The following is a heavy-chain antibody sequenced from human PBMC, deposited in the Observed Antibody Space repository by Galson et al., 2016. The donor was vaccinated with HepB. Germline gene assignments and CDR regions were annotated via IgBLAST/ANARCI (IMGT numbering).Heavy chain of an antibody. CDR3: ARDSRASGSRYYFDY. Sequence: SVKVSCKASGYIFTAYHLHWVRQAPGQGLEWMGRINPDSGGANSAQNFQGRVTMTTDTSITTAYLELSRLGSDDTAVYYCARDSRASGSRYYFDYWGQGTLVTVSS. V-gene: IGHV1-2*06. D-gene: IGHD3-10*01. CDR2: INPDSGGA. J-gene: IGHJ4*02. CDR1: GYIFTAYH.